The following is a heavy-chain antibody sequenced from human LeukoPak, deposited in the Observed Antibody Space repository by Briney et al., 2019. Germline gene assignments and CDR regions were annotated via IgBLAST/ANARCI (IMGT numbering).Heavy chain of an antibody. V-gene: IGHV4-31*03. CDR3: ARDYHGYSYGPYYYGMDV. D-gene: IGHD5-18*01. CDR1: GGSISSGGYS. Sequence: SSETLSLTCTVSGGSISSGGYSWSWIRQHPGKGLEWIGYIYYSGSTYYNPSLKSRVTISVDTSKNQFSLKLSSVTAADTAVYYCARDYHGYSYGPYYYGMDVWGQGTTVTVSS. J-gene: IGHJ6*02. CDR2: IYYSGST.